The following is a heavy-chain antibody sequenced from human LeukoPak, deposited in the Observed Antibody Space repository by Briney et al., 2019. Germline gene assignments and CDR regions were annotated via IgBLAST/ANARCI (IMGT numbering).Heavy chain of an antibody. D-gene: IGHD3-10*01. CDR3: ARSQNYYGSGDY. J-gene: IGHJ4*02. Sequence: SETLSLTCTVSSGSVSNGDYYWSWLRQPPGKALEWIGYIYYTGSAYYNPSLGGRVTLSVDTSKNQFSVKLSSATAADTAVYYCARSQNYYGSGDYWGQGTLVTVSS. CDR1: SGSVSNGDYY. V-gene: IGHV4-61*08. CDR2: IYYTGSA.